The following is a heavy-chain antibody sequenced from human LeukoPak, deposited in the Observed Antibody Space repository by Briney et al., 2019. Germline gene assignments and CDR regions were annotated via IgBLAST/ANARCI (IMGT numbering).Heavy chain of an antibody. D-gene: IGHD1-26*01. Sequence: ASVKVSCKASGYTFTGYYMHWVRQAPGQGLEWMGWINANSGGTNYAQKFQGRVTMTRDTSISTAYMELSRLRSDDTAVYYCARAVVRMRATGEYYFDYGGQGTLVTVSS. J-gene: IGHJ4*02. CDR3: ARAVVRMRATGEYYFDY. CDR2: INANSGGT. CDR1: GYTFTGYY. V-gene: IGHV1-2*02.